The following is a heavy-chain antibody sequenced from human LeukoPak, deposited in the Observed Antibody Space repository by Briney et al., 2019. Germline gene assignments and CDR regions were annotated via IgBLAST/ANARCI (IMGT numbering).Heavy chain of an antibody. Sequence: SETLSLTCTVSGGSINNYYWSWIRQPPGKGLEWIGYIFDNGNTNYNPSLKSRVTISLDTSKNQFSLKLSSVTAADTAVYYCVRARYYYGHYFDYWGQGTLVTVSS. CDR3: VRARYYYGHYFDY. J-gene: IGHJ4*02. V-gene: IGHV4-59*01. CDR2: IFDNGNT. CDR1: GGSINNYY. D-gene: IGHD3-10*01.